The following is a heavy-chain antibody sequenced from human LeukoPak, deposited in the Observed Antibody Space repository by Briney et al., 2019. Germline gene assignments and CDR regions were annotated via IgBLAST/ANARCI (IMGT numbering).Heavy chain of an antibody. CDR1: GFTFSDHY. V-gene: IGHV3-72*01. D-gene: IGHD3-10*01. J-gene: IGHJ4*02. Sequence: GGSLRLSCATSGFTFSDHYMDWVRQAPGKGLEWVGSIRNKANSYTTDYAASVKGRFTISRDDSMNSLYLQMNSLKTEDTAVYYCGRVRGEENWGQGTLVTVSS. CDR2: IRNKANSYTT. CDR3: GRVRGEEN.